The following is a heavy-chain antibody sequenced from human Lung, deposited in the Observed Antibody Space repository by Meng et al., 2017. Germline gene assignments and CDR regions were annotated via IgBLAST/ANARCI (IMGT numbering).Heavy chain of an antibody. Sequence: GESLKISCAASGFTFSGHWMHWVRQAPGKGLVWVSRINTDGSTTTYADSVKGRFRISRDNAKNTLYLQMNSLRAEDTAVYYCTNDRLNHWGQGTLVTVSS. CDR2: INTDGSTT. D-gene: IGHD1-1*01. J-gene: IGHJ1*01. CDR1: GFTFSGHW. V-gene: IGHV3-74*01. CDR3: TNDRLNH.